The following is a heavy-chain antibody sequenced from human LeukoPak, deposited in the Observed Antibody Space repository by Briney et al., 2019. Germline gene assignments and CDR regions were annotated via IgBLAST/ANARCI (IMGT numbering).Heavy chain of an antibody. CDR3: AREESVGAPYYLDS. D-gene: IGHD1-26*01. V-gene: IGHV3-7*01. Sequence: GGSLRLFCVTSGFIHSKYWMTWVRQAPGKGLEWVANIGLDGRSTFYADSVKGRFTVSRDNSKTSIFLQLNSLRSDDSAVYYCAREESVGAPYYLDSWGQGTLVTVSS. CDR1: GFIHSKYW. CDR2: IGLDGRST. J-gene: IGHJ4*02.